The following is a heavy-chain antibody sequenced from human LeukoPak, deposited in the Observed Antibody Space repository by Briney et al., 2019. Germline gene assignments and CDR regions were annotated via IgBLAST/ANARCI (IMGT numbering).Heavy chain of an antibody. D-gene: IGHD1-26*01. CDR1: GGTFSSYA. CDR2: IIPILGIA. CDR3: ARARRGVHSGSYSYYFDY. J-gene: IGHJ4*02. Sequence: AASVKVSCKASGGTFSSYAISWVRQAPGQGLEWMGRIIPILGIANYAQKFQGRVTITADKSTSTAYMELSSLRSEDTAVYYCARARRGVHSGSYSYYFDYWGQGTLVTVSS. V-gene: IGHV1-69*04.